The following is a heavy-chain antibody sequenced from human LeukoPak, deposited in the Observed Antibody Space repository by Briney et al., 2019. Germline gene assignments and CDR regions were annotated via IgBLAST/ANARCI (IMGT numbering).Heavy chain of an antibody. CDR3: ARHLVARGVIAGYFDY. J-gene: IGHJ4*02. CDR1: GGSISSSSYY. CDR2: IYYSGST. V-gene: IGHV4-39*01. D-gene: IGHD3-10*01. Sequence: SETLSLTCAVSGGSISSSSYYWGWIRQPPGKGLEWIGSIYYSGSTYYNPSLKSRVTISVDTSKNQFSLRLTSVTAADTAVYYCARHLVARGVIAGYFDYWGQETLVTVSS.